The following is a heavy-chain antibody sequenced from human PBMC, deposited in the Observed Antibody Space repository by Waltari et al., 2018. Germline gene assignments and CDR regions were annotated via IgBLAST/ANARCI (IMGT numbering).Heavy chain of an antibody. CDR3: SRDEYTNSY. J-gene: IGHJ4*02. Sequence: VQLVESGGGLVQPGRSLRLSCAASGLTFGNYTMSCFRQPPGRGLEWIGYIRNKGYGGTTEYAASVKGRFIISRDDSKSIAYLQMNSLKTEDTAVYYCSRDEYTNSYWGLGTLVTVSS. CDR2: IRNKGYGGTT. D-gene: IGHD5-18*01. V-gene: IGHV3-49*03. CDR1: GLTFGNYT.